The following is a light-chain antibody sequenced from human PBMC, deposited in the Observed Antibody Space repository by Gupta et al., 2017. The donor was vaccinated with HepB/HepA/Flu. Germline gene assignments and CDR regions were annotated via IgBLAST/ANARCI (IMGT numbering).Light chain of an antibody. CDR2: YKSDSDK. CDR3: MIWHSSAWV. Sequence: QAVVTQPSSLSASPGASPSLTCTLRSGINVGTYNIYWYQQKPGSPPHYLLRYKSDSDKQQGSGVPSRFSGSKDASANAGILLISGLQPEDEADYYCMIWHSSAWVFGGGTKLTVL. V-gene: IGLV5-45*02. CDR1: SGINVGTYN. J-gene: IGLJ3*02.